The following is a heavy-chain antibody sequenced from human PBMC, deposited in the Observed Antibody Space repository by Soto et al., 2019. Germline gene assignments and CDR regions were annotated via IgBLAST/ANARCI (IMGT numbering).Heavy chain of an antibody. CDR3: ARQTKSATYYYDSSGSDY. CDR1: GYTFANYW. D-gene: IGHD3-22*01. J-gene: IGHJ4*02. CDR2: IYPGDSDT. Sequence: GESLKISCESSGYTFANYWIGWVRQMPGKGLEWMGIIYPGDSDTRYSPSFQGQVTISADKSISTAYLQWSSLKASDTAMYYCARQTKSATYYYDSSGSDYWGQGTLVTVSS. V-gene: IGHV5-51*01.